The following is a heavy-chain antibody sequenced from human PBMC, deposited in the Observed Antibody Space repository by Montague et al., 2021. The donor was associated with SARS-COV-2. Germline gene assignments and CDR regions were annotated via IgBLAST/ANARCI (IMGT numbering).Heavy chain of an antibody. CDR3: ARAQSTCFIANCVNYFDF. CDR2: THQWGGT. V-gene: IGHV4-4*02. Sequence: SETLSLTCAVSGGSITSKNWWSWVRQPPGKGLEWIAETHQWGGTNYNPSLRSRVTILLDNSKNQFSLKLRSVTAADTAVYYCARAQSTCFIANCVNYFDFWGLGALVTVSS. CDR1: GGSITSKNW. D-gene: IGHD1-1*01. J-gene: IGHJ4*02.